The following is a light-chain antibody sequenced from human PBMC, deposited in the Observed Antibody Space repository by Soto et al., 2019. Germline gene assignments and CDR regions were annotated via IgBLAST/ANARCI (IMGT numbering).Light chain of an antibody. CDR1: QSISSW. CDR2: KAS. CDR3: QHYNSYPIT. Sequence: DIQMTQSPSTLSASVGDRVTITCRASQSISSWLAWYQQKPGKAPRLLIYKASSLESGVPSRFSGSGSGTAFTLTINSLQPDDFATYYCQHYNSYPITFGQGTRLEIK. J-gene: IGKJ5*01. V-gene: IGKV1-5*03.